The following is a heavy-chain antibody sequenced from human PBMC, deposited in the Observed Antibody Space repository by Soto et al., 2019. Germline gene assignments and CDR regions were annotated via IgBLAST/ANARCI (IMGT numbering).Heavy chain of an antibody. CDR2: VYNNGGT. V-gene: IGHV4-59*01. Sequence: PSKTLSLTCTVSGGSISSDYWSWIRQPPGKGLEWVGYVYNNGGTKYNPSLKSRVTISVDTSNNQFSLKLTSVTAADTAVYYCARGYYYDTSGYYSAFDIWGQGTMVTASS. J-gene: IGHJ3*02. CDR1: GGSISSDY. D-gene: IGHD3-22*01. CDR3: ARGYYYDTSGYYSAFDI.